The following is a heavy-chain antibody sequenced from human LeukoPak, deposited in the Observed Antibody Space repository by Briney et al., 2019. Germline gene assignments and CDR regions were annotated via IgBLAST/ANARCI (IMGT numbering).Heavy chain of an antibody. CDR1: GGPISSGDYY. CDR2: IYYSGST. CDR3: ARDRITGTEGGAFDI. V-gene: IGHV4-30-4*02. J-gene: IGHJ3*02. Sequence: SDTLSLPCTVSGGPISSGDYYWSWIRQPPGKGLEWIGYIYYSGSTYYNPSLKSRVTISVDTSKNQFSLKLSSVTAADTAVYYCARDRITGTEGGAFDIWGQGTMVTVSS. D-gene: IGHD1-7*01.